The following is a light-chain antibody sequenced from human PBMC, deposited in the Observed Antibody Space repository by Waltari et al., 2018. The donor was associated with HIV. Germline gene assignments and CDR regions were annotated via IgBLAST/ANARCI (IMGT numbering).Light chain of an antibody. CDR2: LNSDGSH. CDR3: QTWDTGIRV. Sequence: QLVLTQSPSASASLGASVKFTCTLSSGHSNYNIAWHQQQPEKAPRYLMKLNSDGSHSKGDGIPDRFSGSSSGAERYLTISSLQSEDEADYYCQTWDTGIRVFGGGTKLTVL. CDR1: SGHSNYN. J-gene: IGLJ3*02. V-gene: IGLV4-69*01.